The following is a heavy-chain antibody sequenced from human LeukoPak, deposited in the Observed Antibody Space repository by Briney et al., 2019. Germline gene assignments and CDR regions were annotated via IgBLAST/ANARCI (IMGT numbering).Heavy chain of an antibody. CDR2: ISSSSSYI. D-gene: IGHD6-13*01. Sequence: PGGSLRLSCAASGFILSRYSMNWVRQAPGKGLEWVSSISSSSSYIYYADSVKGRFTISRDNAKSSLYLQMNSLRAEDTAVYYCARDYQYLIAEVGPGYYFDYWGQGTLVTVSS. CDR1: GFILSRYS. V-gene: IGHV3-21*01. CDR3: ARDYQYLIAEVGPGYYFDY. J-gene: IGHJ4*02.